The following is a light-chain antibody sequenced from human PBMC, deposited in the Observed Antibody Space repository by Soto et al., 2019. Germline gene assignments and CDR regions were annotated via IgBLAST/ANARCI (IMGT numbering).Light chain of an antibody. CDR2: EVS. Sequence: QSVLTQPASVSGSPGPSITISFTGSSSDVGGYNYVSWYQQHPGKAPKLMIYEVSNRPSGISNRFSGAKSGNTASLTLSGLQAEDGADYYCSSYTSSSTLVFGGGTKLTVL. CDR3: SSYTSSSTLV. CDR1: SSDVGGYNY. V-gene: IGLV2-14*01. J-gene: IGLJ2*01.